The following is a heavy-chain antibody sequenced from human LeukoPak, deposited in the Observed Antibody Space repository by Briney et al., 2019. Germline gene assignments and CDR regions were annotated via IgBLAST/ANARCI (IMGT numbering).Heavy chain of an antibody. V-gene: IGHV1-18*01. D-gene: IGHD4-17*01. J-gene: IGHJ4*02. CDR2: ISAYNGNT. Sequence: GGSLRLSCAASGFTFTSYGISWVRQAPGQGLEWMGWISAYNGNTNYAQKLQGRVTMTTDTSTSTAYMELRSLRSDDTAVYYCARDRHGDYSNYWGQGTLVTVSS. CDR1: GFTFTSYG. CDR3: ARDRHGDYSNY.